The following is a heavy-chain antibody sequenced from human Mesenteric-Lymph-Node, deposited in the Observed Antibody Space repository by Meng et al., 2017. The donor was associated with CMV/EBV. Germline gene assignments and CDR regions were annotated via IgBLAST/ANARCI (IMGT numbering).Heavy chain of an antibody. Sequence: ASVKVSCKASGYILTGYYMHWVRQAPGQGLECMGWIDPYSGATDYAQKFQGRITMTRDTSISTVHMEMSRLRSDDTAVYYCARGYYDSSDYPFDHWGQGTPVTVSS. J-gene: IGHJ4*02. D-gene: IGHD3-22*01. CDR3: ARGYYDSSDYPFDH. CDR2: IDPYSGAT. V-gene: IGHV1-2*02. CDR1: GYILTGYY.